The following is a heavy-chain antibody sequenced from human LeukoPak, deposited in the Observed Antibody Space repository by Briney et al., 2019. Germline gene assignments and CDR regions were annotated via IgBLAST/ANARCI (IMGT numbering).Heavy chain of an antibody. V-gene: IGHV4-61*02. CDR2: IYTSGST. D-gene: IGHD3-22*01. CDR3: ARASYSYDINGWVPFDY. Sequence: PSETLSLTCAVSGGSIKTYNYYWAWIRQPPGKGLEWIGRIYTSGSTNYNPSLKSRVTISGDTSKNQFSLRLSSVTAADTAVYYCARASYSYDINGWVPFDYWGQGTLVTVSS. J-gene: IGHJ4*02. CDR1: GGSIKTYNYY.